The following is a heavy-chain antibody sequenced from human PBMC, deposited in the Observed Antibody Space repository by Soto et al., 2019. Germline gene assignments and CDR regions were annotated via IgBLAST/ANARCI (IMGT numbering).Heavy chain of an antibody. CDR3: TRVLEYDSSGYGLEGYFQH. Sequence: EVQLVESGGGLVQPGRSLRLSCTASGFTFGDYAMSWFRQAPGKGLEWVGFIRSKAYGGTTEYAASVKGRFTISRDDSKSIAYQQMNSLKTEDTAVYYCTRVLEYDSSGYGLEGYFQHWGQGTLVTVSS. CDR2: IRSKAYGGTT. V-gene: IGHV3-49*03. J-gene: IGHJ1*01. CDR1: GFTFGDYA. D-gene: IGHD3-22*01.